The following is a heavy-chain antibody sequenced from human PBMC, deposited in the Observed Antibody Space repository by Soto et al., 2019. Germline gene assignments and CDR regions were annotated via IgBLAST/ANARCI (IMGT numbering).Heavy chain of an antibody. CDR1: GISFGSYA. D-gene: IGHD3-3*01. V-gene: IGHV3-23*01. CDR2: ISGSDGKT. CDR3: ARWSYLDY. Sequence: PGGSLRLSCAASGISFGSYALSWVRQAPGKGLEWVSTISGSDGKTFYADSVKGRFSISRDTSQSTLYPQMNSLRADDTAMYYCARWSYLDYWGQGTRVTVSS. J-gene: IGHJ4*02.